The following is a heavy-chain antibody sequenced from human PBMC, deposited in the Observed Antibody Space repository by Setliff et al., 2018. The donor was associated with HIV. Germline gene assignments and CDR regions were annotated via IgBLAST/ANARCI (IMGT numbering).Heavy chain of an antibody. D-gene: IGHD1-26*01. CDR2: INVGKGDT. CDR1: GYTFTTYS. CDR3: ARGALLAVFDFDH. Sequence: SVKVSCKASGYTFTTYSLHWVRQAPGQSLEWMGWINVGKGDTKYSQDLQGRITITRDTTANTAYMELSSLRSDDTAVYFCARGALLAVFDFDHWGRGTQVTVPQ. V-gene: IGHV1-3*01. J-gene: IGHJ4*01.